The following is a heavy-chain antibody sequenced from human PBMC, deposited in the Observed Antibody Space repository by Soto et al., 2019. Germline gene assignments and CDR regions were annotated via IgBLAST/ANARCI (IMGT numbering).Heavy chain of an antibody. D-gene: IGHD2-21*01. Sequence: SQTLSLTCAISGDSVSNNSAAWNWIRQSPSRGLEWLGRTYYRSKWFNNYALSVKGRITINPDTSKNQFSLQLNSVTPEDTAVYYGAREGRGAASIFHNWCDPWGQGTLVTVSS. CDR2: TYYRSKWFN. CDR3: AREGRGAASIFHNWCDP. CDR1: GDSVSNNSAA. J-gene: IGHJ5*02. V-gene: IGHV6-1*01.